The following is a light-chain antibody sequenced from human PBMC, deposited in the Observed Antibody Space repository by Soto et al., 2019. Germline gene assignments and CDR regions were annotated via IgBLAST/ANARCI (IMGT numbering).Light chain of an antibody. J-gene: IGLJ3*02. Sequence: QSVLTQPPSASGTPGQRVTISCSGSSSNIGNNYVYWYQQVPRTAPKLLIYRNNQRPSGVPDRFSGSKSGTSASLAISGLRAEDESDFYCAAWDDRLSGWVFGGGTKLTVL. CDR3: AAWDDRLSGWV. CDR2: RNN. CDR1: SSNIGNNY. V-gene: IGLV1-47*01.